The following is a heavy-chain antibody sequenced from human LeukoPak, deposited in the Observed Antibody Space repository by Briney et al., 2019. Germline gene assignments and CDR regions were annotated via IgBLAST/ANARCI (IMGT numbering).Heavy chain of an antibody. Sequence: SQTLSLTCAIPGDSVSSNSVAWNWIRLSPSRGLEWLGRTFHRSKWYNDYAVSVKSRLSINADTSKNQISLQLNSVTPEDTAVYYCARDRTRGYTYDYSFDYWGQGTLVTVSS. CDR2: TFHRSKWYN. J-gene: IGHJ4*02. CDR3: ARDRTRGYTYDYSFDY. D-gene: IGHD5-18*01. V-gene: IGHV6-1*01. CDR1: GDSVSSNSVA.